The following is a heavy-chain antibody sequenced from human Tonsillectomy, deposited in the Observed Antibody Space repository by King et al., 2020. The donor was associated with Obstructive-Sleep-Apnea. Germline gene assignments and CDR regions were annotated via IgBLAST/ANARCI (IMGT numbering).Heavy chain of an antibody. Sequence: VQLQESGPGLVKPSETLSLTCTVSGGSISSYFWIWIRQSPRMGLERIGYVFYTGSTIYNPSLKSRVTISVDTSKNQFSLNLRSVTAADTAIYYCARQFAGNYYIDSWGQGTLVTISS. CDR3: ARQFAGNYYIDS. CDR1: GGSISSYF. CDR2: VFYTGST. D-gene: IGHD3-10*01. J-gene: IGHJ5*01. V-gene: IGHV4-59*01.